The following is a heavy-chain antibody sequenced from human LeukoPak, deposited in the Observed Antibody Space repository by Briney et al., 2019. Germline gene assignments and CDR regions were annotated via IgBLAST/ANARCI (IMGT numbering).Heavy chain of an antibody. Sequence: ASVKDSCKDSGYTFNTYCTSWVRQAPGQRPEWMGWINTDNGNTKYAQKFQGSVTMTTDTSTSTAYMELSSLRSDDTAVYYCARKGCTGDCYRFDPWGQGTLVTVSS. CDR2: INTDNGNT. CDR1: GYTFNTYC. CDR3: ARKGCTGDCYRFDP. J-gene: IGHJ5*02. D-gene: IGHD2-21*02. V-gene: IGHV1-18*01.